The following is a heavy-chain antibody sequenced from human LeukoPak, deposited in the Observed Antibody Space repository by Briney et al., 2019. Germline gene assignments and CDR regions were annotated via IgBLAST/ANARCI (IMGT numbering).Heavy chain of an antibody. CDR2: INHSGST. V-gene: IGHV4-34*01. D-gene: IGHD6-13*01. J-gene: IGHJ4*02. Sequence: PSETLSLTCAVYGGSFSGHYWSWIRQPPGKGLEWIGEINHSGSTNYNPSLKSRVTISVDTSKNQFSLKLSSVTAADTAVYYCARGKVPPGIAAAGTGYYFDYWGQGTLVTVSS. CDR1: GGSFSGHY. CDR3: ARGKVPPGIAAAGTGYYFDY.